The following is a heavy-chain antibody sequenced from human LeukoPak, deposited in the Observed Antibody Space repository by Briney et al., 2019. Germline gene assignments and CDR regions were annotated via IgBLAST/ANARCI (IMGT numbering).Heavy chain of an antibody. J-gene: IGHJ4*02. D-gene: IGHD3-10*01. CDR3: AKDDHRYNYGSGSPTVYPPDY. CDR2: ISGSGGST. Sequence: GGSLRLSCAASGFTFSSYAMSWVRQAPGKGLEWVSAISGSGGSTYYADSVKGRFTISRDNSKNTLYLQMNSLRAEDTAVYYCAKDDHRYNYGSGSPTVYPPDYWGQGTLVTVSS. V-gene: IGHV3-23*01. CDR1: GFTFSSYA.